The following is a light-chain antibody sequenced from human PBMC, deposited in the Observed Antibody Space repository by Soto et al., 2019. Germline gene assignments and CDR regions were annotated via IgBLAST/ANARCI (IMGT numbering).Light chain of an antibody. Sequence: QSALTQPPSASGTPGQRVTISCSGSSSNIGTNPVNWYQQLPGTAPKLLIYTNYQRPSGVPDRFSGSKSGTSASLAISGLQSEDEADYYCAAWDDGLNGHVFGTGTKVTVL. CDR3: AAWDDGLNGHV. J-gene: IGLJ1*01. CDR2: TNY. CDR1: SSNIGTNP. V-gene: IGLV1-44*01.